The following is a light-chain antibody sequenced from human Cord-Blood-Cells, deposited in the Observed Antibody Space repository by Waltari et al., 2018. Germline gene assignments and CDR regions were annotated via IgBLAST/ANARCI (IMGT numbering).Light chain of an antibody. V-gene: IGKV1-5*03. CDR1: QSISSW. Sequence: DIPMTQSPSTLSTSVGDIVNITCRASQSISSWLAWYQQKPGKAPKLLIYKASSLESGVPSRFSGSGSGTEFTLTISSLQPDDFATYYCQQYNSYSWTFGQGTKVEIK. J-gene: IGKJ1*01. CDR2: KAS. CDR3: QQYNSYSWT.